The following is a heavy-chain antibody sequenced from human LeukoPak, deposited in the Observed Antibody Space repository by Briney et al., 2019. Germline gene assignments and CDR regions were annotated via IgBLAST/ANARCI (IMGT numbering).Heavy chain of an antibody. CDR3: ARDNSVGDIAWWFDS. D-gene: IGHD3-10*01. CDR1: GYTFINNW. CDR2: INSTGTGT. J-gene: IGHJ5*01. Sequence: VASVKVSRKASGYTFINNWMHWVRQAPGQGLEWIGLINSTGTGTLYAQMFQRTVPMTRDMSTNTDYMEVSSLRSEDTAVYYCARDNSVGDIAWWFDSWGQGTLVTVSS. V-gene: IGHV1-46*01.